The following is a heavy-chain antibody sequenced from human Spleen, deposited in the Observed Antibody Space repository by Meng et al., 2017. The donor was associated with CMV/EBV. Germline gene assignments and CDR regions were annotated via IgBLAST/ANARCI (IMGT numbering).Heavy chain of an antibody. D-gene: IGHD3-22*01. CDR1: GFTVGRNY. V-gene: IGHV3-66*02. CDR3: ARQGLRTFHTSGYYYDF. CDR2: IYAGVTT. Sequence: GGSLRLSCAASGFTVGRNYMSWVRQAPGKGLEWISIIYAGVTTDYADSVKGRVTISRDYSKNMVYLQMNSLKPEDTAVYYCARQGLRTFHTSGYYYDFLGQGTLVTVSS. J-gene: IGHJ4*02.